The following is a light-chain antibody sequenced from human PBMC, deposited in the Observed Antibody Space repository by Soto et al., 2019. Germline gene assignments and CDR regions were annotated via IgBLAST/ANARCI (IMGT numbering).Light chain of an antibody. CDR3: QQYYSYPRT. J-gene: IGKJ4*01. CDR2: AAS. CDR1: QGISSY. Sequence: AIRMTQSPSSLSASTGDRVTITRRASQGISSYLAWYQQKPGKAPKLLIYAASTLQSGVPSRFSGSGSGTDFTLTISCLQSEDFATYYCQQYYSYPRTFGGGTKVEIK. V-gene: IGKV1-8*01.